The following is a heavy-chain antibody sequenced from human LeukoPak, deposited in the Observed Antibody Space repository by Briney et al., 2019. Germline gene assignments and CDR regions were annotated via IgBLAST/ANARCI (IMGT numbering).Heavy chain of an antibody. D-gene: IGHD3-3*01. CDR3: ASITICGVAKGYFDY. CDR2: IYYSGST. V-gene: IGHV4-31*03. J-gene: IGHJ4*02. CDR1: GGSISNGGYY. Sequence: SETLSLICTVSGGSISNGGYYWSWIRQHPGRGLEWIGYIYYSGSTYYNPSLKSRVTISVDTSKNQFSLKLSSVTAADTAVYYCASITICGVAKGYFDYWGQGTLVTVSS.